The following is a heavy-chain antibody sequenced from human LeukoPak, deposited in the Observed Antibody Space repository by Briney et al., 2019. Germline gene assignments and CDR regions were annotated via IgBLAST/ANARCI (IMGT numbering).Heavy chain of an antibody. V-gene: IGHV4-39*01. CDR2: IYYSGST. D-gene: IGHD1-26*01. CDR1: GGSISSSNYY. CDR3: ARAEYSGSYYDWFDP. J-gene: IGHJ5*02. Sequence: PSETLSLTCTVSGGSISSSNYYWGWIRQPPGKGLEWIGSIYYSGSTYYNPSLKSRVTISVDTSKNQFSLKLSSVTAADTAVYYCARAEYSGSYYDWFDPWGQGTLVTVSS.